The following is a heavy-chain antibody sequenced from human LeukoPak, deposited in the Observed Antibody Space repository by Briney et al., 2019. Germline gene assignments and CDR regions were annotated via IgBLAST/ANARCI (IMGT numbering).Heavy chain of an antibody. V-gene: IGHV3-30*14. D-gene: IGHD3-9*01. Sequence: PGGSLRLSCAASGFTFSSYAMHWVRQAPGKGLEWVAVISYDGGNKYYADSVKGRFTISRDNSKNTLYIQMNSLRAEDTAVYYCARSFYDILIGYYQYFDYWGQGTLVTVSS. CDR2: ISYDGGNK. J-gene: IGHJ4*02. CDR3: ARSFYDILIGYYQYFDY. CDR1: GFTFSSYA.